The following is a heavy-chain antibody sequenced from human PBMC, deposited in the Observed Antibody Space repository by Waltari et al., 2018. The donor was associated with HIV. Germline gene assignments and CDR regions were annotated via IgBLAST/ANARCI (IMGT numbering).Heavy chain of an antibody. J-gene: IGHJ4*02. Sequence: EVQLVQSGAEVKKPGESLKLSCKASGYSFTSYWIGWVRQMPGKGLEGMGIIYPGDSDTRYSPSFQGQVTISADKSISTAYLQWSSLKASDTAMYYCATSRSTYYDTGGYFDYWGQGTLVTVSS. D-gene: IGHD3-22*01. V-gene: IGHV5-51*03. CDR2: IYPGDSDT. CDR1: GYSFTSYW. CDR3: ATSRSTYYDTGGYFDY.